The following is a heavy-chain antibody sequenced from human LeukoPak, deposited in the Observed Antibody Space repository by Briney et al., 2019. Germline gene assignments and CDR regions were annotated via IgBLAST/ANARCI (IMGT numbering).Heavy chain of an antibody. Sequence: ASVKVSCKASGYTFTSYGISWVRQAPGQGLEWMGWISAYNGNTNYAQKLQGRVTMTTDTSTSTAYMELRSLRSDDTAVYYCARDNRGVLLWFGEPKYYYYMDVWGKGTTVTNSS. D-gene: IGHD3-10*01. CDR3: ARDNRGVLLWFGEPKYYYYMDV. CDR1: GYTFTSYG. V-gene: IGHV1-18*01. CDR2: ISAYNGNT. J-gene: IGHJ6*03.